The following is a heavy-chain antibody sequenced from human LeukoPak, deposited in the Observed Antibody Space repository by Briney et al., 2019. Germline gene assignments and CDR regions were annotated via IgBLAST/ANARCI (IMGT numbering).Heavy chain of an antibody. V-gene: IGHV4-4*07. J-gene: IGHJ4*02. CDR2: IYTSGST. D-gene: IGHD3-22*01. CDR3: AYGYYYDSSGYYPGTAIDY. Sequence: SETLSLTCTVSGGSISSYYWSWIRQPAGKGLEWIGRIYTSGSTNYNPSLKSRVTMSVDTSKSQFSLKLSSVTAADTAVYYCAYGYYYDSSGYYPGTAIDYWGQGTLVTVSS. CDR1: GGSISSYY.